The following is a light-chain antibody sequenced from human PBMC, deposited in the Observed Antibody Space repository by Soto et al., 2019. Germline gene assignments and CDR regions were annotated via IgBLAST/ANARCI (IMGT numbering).Light chain of an antibody. CDR2: DAS. CDR1: QSVSTY. V-gene: IGKV3-11*01. J-gene: IGKJ1*01. CDR3: LQRSDWWT. Sequence: EIVLTQSPATLSLSPGERATLSCRASQSVSTYLAWYQQKPGQPPRLLIYDASTRATGIPARFSGSGSGADFTLTIGSLEPEDFAVYYCLQRSDWWTFGQGTKLEIK.